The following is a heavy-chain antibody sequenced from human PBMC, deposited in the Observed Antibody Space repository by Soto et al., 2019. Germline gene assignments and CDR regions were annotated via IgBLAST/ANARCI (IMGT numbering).Heavy chain of an antibody. D-gene: IGHD6-13*01. CDR2: IGGGGGIT. CDR1: GLTFSSFA. J-gene: IGHJ4*02. V-gene: IGHV3-23*01. Sequence: EVQLLESGGGLVQPGGSLRLSCAASGLTFSSFAMTWVRQAPGKGLEWVSAIGGGGGITYYADSVRGRFTISRDNSKNTLYLQMNSLRVEDTAVYYCAKGRDSSWSNFDYWGQGTQVTVSP. CDR3: AKGRDSSWSNFDY.